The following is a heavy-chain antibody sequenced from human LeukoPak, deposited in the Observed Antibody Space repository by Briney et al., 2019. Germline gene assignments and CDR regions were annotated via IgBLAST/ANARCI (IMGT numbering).Heavy chain of an antibody. V-gene: IGHV3-23*01. J-gene: IGHJ4*02. CDR1: GFTFSSYA. Sequence: GSLRLSCAASGFTFSSYAMSSVRQAPGKGLEWASSISGSGGSTDYADSVKGRFTISRDNSKNTLYVQMNSLRAEDTAVYYCAKNADSGGYYYVNYWGPGTLVTVSS. CDR2: ISGSGGST. CDR3: AKNADSGGYYYVNY. D-gene: IGHD3-22*01.